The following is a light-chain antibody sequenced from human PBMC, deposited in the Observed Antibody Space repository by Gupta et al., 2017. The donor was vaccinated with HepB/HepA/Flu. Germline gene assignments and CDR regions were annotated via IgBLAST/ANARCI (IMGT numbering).Light chain of an antibody. V-gene: IGKV1-39*01. J-gene: IGKJ4*01. CDR2: AAT. CDR1: QTVKSR. CDR3: QQTHNLPLIT. Sequence: QSPSSLSASVGDRVTSTCRTDQTVKSRLNWYQQKPGRAPKVLIYAATTWQSGVPSRFFGNGCGTDLTLTITSGQPEDCATYYCQQTHNLPLITFGRGTRVDI.